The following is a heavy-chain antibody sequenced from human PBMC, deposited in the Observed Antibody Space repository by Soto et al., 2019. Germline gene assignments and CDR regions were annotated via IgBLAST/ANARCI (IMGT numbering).Heavy chain of an antibody. CDR3: ALDIVVVPAAMTAGAFDI. J-gene: IGHJ3*02. CDR2: ISAYNGNT. Sequence: GASVKVSCKASGYTFTSYGISWVRQAPGQGLEWMGLISAYNGNTNYAQKLQGRVTMTTDTSTSTAYMELRSLRSDDTAVYYCALDIVVVPAAMTAGAFDIWGQGTMVTVSS. CDR1: GYTFTSYG. D-gene: IGHD2-2*01. V-gene: IGHV1-18*01.